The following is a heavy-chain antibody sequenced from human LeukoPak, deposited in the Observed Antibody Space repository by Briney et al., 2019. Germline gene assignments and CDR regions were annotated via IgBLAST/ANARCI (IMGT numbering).Heavy chain of an antibody. V-gene: IGHV1-2*02. Sequence: GASVKVSCKASGYTFTGYYMHWVRQAPGQGLEWMGWINPNSGGTNYAQKFQGRVTMTRDTSISTAYMELSRLRSDDTAVYYCARVPTIFGVVISYGMDVRGQGTTVTVSS. D-gene: IGHD3-3*01. CDR1: GYTFTGYY. CDR3: ARVPTIFGVVISYGMDV. J-gene: IGHJ6*02. CDR2: INPNSGGT.